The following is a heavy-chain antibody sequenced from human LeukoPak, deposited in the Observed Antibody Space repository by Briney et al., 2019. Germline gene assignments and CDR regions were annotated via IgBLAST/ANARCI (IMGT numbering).Heavy chain of an antibody. CDR1: GGSISSGDYY. J-gene: IGHJ5*02. V-gene: IGHV4-30-4*01. CDR2: IYYSGST. D-gene: IGHD2-15*01. Sequence: SQTLSLTCTVSGGSISSGDYYWSWIRQPPGKGLEWIGYIYYSGSTYYNPSLKSRVTISVDTSKNQFSLKLSSVTAADTAVYYCAGDLGYCSGGSCYSGPNWFDPWGQGTLVTVSS. CDR3: AGDLGYCSGGSCYSGPNWFDP.